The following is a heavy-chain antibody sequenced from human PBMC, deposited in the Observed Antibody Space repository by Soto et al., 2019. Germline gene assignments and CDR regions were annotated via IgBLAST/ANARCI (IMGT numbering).Heavy chain of an antibody. CDR2: IYWNDDK. J-gene: IGHJ3*02. CDR3: AHDNYDSSGYYPHDAFDI. D-gene: IGHD3-22*01. CDR1: GFSLSTNAVG. Sequence: GPTRVNPTQTLTLTCTFSGFSLSTNAVGVGWIRQPPGKALEWLALIYWNDDKRYSPSLKSRLTITKHTSKNQVVLTMTNMDPVDTATYYCAHDNYDSSGYYPHDAFDIWGQGTMVTVSS. V-gene: IGHV2-5*01.